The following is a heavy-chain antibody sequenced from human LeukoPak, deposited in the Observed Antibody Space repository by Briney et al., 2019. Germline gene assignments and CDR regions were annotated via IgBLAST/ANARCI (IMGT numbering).Heavy chain of an antibody. CDR2: IGTAGDP. D-gene: IGHD3-16*01. Sequence: GGSLRLSCAASGFTFSSYDMHWVRQATGKGLEWVSAIGTAGDPYYPGSVKGRFTISRENAKNSLYLQMNSLRAGDTAVYYCARGGDSFTESRELCFDYWGQGTLVTVSS. J-gene: IGHJ4*02. V-gene: IGHV3-13*05. CDR3: ARGGDSFTESRELCFDY. CDR1: GFTFSSYD.